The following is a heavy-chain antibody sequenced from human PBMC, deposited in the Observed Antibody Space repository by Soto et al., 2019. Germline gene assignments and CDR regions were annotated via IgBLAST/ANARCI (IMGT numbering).Heavy chain of an antibody. CDR3: ARTIAAAGGRRYFDL. Sequence: QVQLVESGGGLVKPGGSLRLSCAASGFTFSDYYMSWIRQAPGKGLEWVSYISSSSSYTNYADSVKGRFTISRDNAKNSLYLQMNSLRDEHTAVYHCARTIAAAGGRRYFDLWGRGTLVTVSS. J-gene: IGHJ2*01. CDR1: GFTFSDYY. D-gene: IGHD6-13*01. V-gene: IGHV3-11*05. CDR2: ISSSSSYT.